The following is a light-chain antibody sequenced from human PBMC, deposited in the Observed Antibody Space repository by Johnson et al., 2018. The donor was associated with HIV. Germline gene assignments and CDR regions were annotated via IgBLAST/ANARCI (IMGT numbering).Light chain of an antibody. V-gene: IGLV1-51*02. CDR2: ENN. J-gene: IGLJ1*01. Sequence: QAVLTQPPSVSAAPGQKVTISCSGSSSNIGNNYVSWYQQLPGTAPKLLIYENNKRPSGIPDRFSGSKSGTSATLAITGLQTGDEADYYCGTWDTSLGAQYVFGSGTKVTFL. CDR1: SSNIGNNY. CDR3: GTWDTSLGAQYV.